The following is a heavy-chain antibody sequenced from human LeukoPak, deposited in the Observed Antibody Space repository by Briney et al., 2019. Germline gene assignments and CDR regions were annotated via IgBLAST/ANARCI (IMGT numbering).Heavy chain of an antibody. J-gene: IGHJ4*02. CDR1: GYTFTGYF. D-gene: IGHD2-2*01. CDR2: INPNSGGT. Sequence: ASVKVSCKASGYTFTGYFMHWVRQAPGQGREGMGWINPNSGGTNYAQKFQGRVTMTRDTSVSTAYMELSRLRSDDTAVYYCASSIVYCSSTSCYFNWGQGTLVTVSS. V-gene: IGHV1-2*02. CDR3: ASSIVYCSSTSCYFN.